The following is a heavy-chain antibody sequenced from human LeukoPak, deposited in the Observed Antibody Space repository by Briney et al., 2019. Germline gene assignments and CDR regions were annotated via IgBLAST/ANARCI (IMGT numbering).Heavy chain of an antibody. Sequence: GGSLRLSCAASGFTFSSYEMNWVRQAPGKGLEWVSYISSSGSTIYYADSVKGRFTISRDNAKNSLYLQMNSLRAEDTAVYYCARDPYSGSYGDYYYYYMDLWGQGTTVTISS. CDR3: ARDPYSGSYGDYYYYYMDL. V-gene: IGHV3-48*03. CDR1: GFTFSSYE. D-gene: IGHD1-26*01. J-gene: IGHJ6*03. CDR2: ISSSGSTI.